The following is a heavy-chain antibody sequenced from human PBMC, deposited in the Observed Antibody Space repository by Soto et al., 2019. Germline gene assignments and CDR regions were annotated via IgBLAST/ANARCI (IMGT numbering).Heavy chain of an antibody. V-gene: IGHV4-59*01. CDR2: FYYSGST. D-gene: IGHD3-22*01. CDR1: GGSISSYH. Sequence: SETLSLTCTVSGGSISSYHWSWIRQPPGKGLEWIGYFYYSGSTKYNPSLKSRVTMSADKSKNQFSLRLKSVTAADTAVYWCARDYYYDNSGNPGAYYYGMDVWGQGTTVPSP. J-gene: IGHJ6*02. CDR3: ARDYYYDNSGNPGAYYYGMDV.